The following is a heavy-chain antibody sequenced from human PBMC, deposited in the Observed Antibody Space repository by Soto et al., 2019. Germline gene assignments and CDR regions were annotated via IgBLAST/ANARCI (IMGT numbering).Heavy chain of an antibody. V-gene: IGHV1-18*01. CDR2: ISTYNGDT. CDR1: RYTFTRSG. J-gene: IGHJ4*02. Sequence: GASVKGYCKAARYTFTRSGISWVRQAPGQGLEWMGWISTYNGDTNYAQTFQGRVTMTPDTSTSTVHMEVRSLRSDDTAVYYCASRGSWQVALDSWGQRTLVTFSS. CDR3: ASRGSWQVALDS. D-gene: IGHD2-15*01.